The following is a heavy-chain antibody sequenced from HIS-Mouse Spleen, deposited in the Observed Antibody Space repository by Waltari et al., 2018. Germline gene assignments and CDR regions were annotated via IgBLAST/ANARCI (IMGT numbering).Heavy chain of an antibody. J-gene: IGHJ4*02. CDR1: GFTFSSYW. CDR2: INSDGSSP. Sequence: EVQLVESGGGLVQPGGSLRLSCAASGFTFSSYWMHWVRQAPGKGLVGVSRINSDGSSPSYADSVKGRFTISRDNAKNTLYLQMNSLRSEDTAVYYCARAIGGYSGPGIGWGQGTLVTVSS. D-gene: IGHD5-12*01. V-gene: IGHV3-74*01. CDR3: ARAIGGYSGPGIG.